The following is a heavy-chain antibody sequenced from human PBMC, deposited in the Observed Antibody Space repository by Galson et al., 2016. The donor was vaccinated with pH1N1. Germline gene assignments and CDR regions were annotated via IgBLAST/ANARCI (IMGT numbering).Heavy chain of an antibody. CDR3: ARAIGAAGCY. V-gene: IGHV3-69-1*02. D-gene: IGHD6-13*01. J-gene: IGHJ4*02. CDR1: GFTLSDYY. Sequence: SLRLSCAASGFTLSDYYMNWIRETPERGLEWLSSIGSSGNVAYADSVKGRFTTSRDNAQNSLLLQMNSLRAEDTAIYYCARAIGAAGCYWGQGTLVTVSS. CDR2: IGSSGNV.